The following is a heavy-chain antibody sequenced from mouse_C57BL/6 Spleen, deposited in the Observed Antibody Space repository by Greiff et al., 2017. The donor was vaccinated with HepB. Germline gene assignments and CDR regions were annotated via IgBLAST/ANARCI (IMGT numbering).Heavy chain of an antibody. CDR1: GFTFSSYA. Sequence: EVMLVESGGGLVKPGGSLKLSCAASGFTFSSYAMSWVRQTPEKRLEWVATISAGGSYTYYPDNVKGRFTISRDTAKHNLYLQMSHLKSEDTAMYYCAREAITTVVATDAYWGQGTLVTVSA. CDR3: AREAITTVVATDAY. V-gene: IGHV5-4*01. D-gene: IGHD1-1*01. J-gene: IGHJ3*01. CDR2: ISAGGSYT.